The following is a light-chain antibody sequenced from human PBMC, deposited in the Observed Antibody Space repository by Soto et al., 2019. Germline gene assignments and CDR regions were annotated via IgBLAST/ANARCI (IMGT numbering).Light chain of an antibody. CDR3: QQYGGSTRT. Sequence: IVLTQSPGTLSFSPGERATLSCRASQSVTTQLAWYQQKPGQAPRLIIHGASSRATGVPDRITGSGSGTDFTLSISRLEPEDFAVYYCQQYGGSTRTIGQVIKVEIX. V-gene: IGKV3-20*01. CDR2: GAS. J-gene: IGKJ1*01. CDR1: QSVTTQ.